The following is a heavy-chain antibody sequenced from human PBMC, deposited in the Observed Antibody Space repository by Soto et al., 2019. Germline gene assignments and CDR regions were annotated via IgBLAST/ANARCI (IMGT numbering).Heavy chain of an antibody. D-gene: IGHD3-9*01. J-gene: IGHJ4*02. CDR3: ARYGTRYFDWLKRSGRDY. V-gene: IGHV1-18*01. CDR1: GYTFTSYG. Sequence: QVQLVQSGAEVKKPVASVKVSCKASGYTFTSYGISWVRQAPGQGLEWMGWISAYNGNTNYAQKLQGRVTMTTDTSTSTAYMELRSLRSDDTAVYYCARYGTRYFDWLKRSGRDYWGQGTLVTVSS. CDR2: ISAYNGNT.